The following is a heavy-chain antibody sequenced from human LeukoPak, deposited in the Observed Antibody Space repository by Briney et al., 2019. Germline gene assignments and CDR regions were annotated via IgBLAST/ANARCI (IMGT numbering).Heavy chain of an antibody. CDR1: GGSISSYH. CDR2: IYYSGST. D-gene: IGHD3-3*01. CDR3: ARVEITIFGVVIGAFDI. V-gene: IGHV4-59*01. J-gene: IGHJ3*02. Sequence: PSETLSLTCTVSGGSISSYHWSWIRQPPGRGLEWIGYIYYSGSTNYNPSLKSRVTISVDTSKNQFSLKLSSVTAADTAVYYCARVEITIFGVVIGAFDIWGQGTMVTVSS.